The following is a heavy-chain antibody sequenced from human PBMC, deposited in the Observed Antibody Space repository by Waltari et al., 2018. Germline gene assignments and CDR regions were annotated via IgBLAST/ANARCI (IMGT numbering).Heavy chain of an antibody. CDR3: ASGRERSYGSANYYQLDY. V-gene: IGHV1-3*01. Sequence: QVQLVQFGAEMKKPGASVTLSCKASGYTVFAYPIHWVRQAPGQRLEWMGWITGNDNTKHSQRFQGRVTITRDRSASTTYMDLSTLRSEDTAVYYCASGRERSYGSANYYQLDYWGQGTLVTVSS. J-gene: IGHJ4*02. CDR2: ITGNDNT. D-gene: IGHD3-10*01. CDR1: GYTVFAYP.